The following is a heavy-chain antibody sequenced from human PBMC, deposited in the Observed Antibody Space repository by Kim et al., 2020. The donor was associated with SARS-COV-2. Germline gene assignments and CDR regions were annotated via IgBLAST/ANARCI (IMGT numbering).Heavy chain of an antibody. Sequence: GGSLRLSCAASGFTFSTYVMNWVRQAPGKGLEWVSAISDIGGTFYADSVRGRFIISRDNSTNTLYLQMNSLRADDSAAYYCLKRKVVGRTGAVDYWGQGT. CDR3: LKRKVVGRTGAVDY. J-gene: IGHJ4*02. V-gene: IGHV3-23*01. CDR2: ISDIGGT. D-gene: IGHD2-15*01. CDR1: GFTFSTYV.